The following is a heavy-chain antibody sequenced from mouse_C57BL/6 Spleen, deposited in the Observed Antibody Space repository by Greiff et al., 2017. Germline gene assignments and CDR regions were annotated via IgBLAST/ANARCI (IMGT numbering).Heavy chain of an antibody. J-gene: IGHJ4*01. V-gene: IGHV5-6*01. Sequence: EVHLVESGGDLVKPGGSLKLSCAASGFTFSSYGMSWVRQTPDKRLEWVATISSGGSYTYYPDSVKGRFTISRDNAKNTLYLQMSSLKSEDTAMYYCARVGTTVVATKAMDYWGQGTSVTVSS. CDR3: ARVGTTVVATKAMDY. CDR2: ISSGGSYT. D-gene: IGHD1-1*01. CDR1: GFTFSSYG.